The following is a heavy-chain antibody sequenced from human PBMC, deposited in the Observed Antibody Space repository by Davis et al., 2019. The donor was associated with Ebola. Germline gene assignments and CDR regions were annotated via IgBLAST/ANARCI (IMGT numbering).Heavy chain of an antibody. Sequence: GGSLRLSCAASEFSVSSNYMSWVRQVPGKGLEYVSSLYTAGNTYYADSVKGRFTISRDNAKNSLYLQMNSLRAEDTAVYYCARDLYLGSWNYYGMDVWGQGTTVTVSS. V-gene: IGHV3-66*01. J-gene: IGHJ6*02. CDR3: ARDLYLGSWNYYGMDV. CDR1: EFSVSSNY. CDR2: LYTAGNT. D-gene: IGHD2-2*02.